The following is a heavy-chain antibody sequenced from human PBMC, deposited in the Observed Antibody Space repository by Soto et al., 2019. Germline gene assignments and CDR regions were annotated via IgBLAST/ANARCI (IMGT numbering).Heavy chain of an antibody. CDR2: IYHSGST. J-gene: IGHJ4*02. D-gene: IGHD6-13*01. CDR1: GGSISSSNW. V-gene: IGHV4-4*02. CDR3: ARDAAAGPYYFDY. Sequence: SETLSLTCAVSGGSISSSNWWSWVRQPPGKGLEWIGEIYHSGSTNYNPSLKSRVTISVDKSKNQFSLKLSSVTAADTAVYYCARDAAAGPYYFDYWGQGTLVTVSS.